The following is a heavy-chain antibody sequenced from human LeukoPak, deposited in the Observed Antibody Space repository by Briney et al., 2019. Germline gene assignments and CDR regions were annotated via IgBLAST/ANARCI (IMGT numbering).Heavy chain of an antibody. Sequence: PSETLSLTCTVSGGSISSYYWSWIRQPAGKALEWIGRFDTSETTYYNPSLKSRVTMSVDTSKNESSLKLSSVTDADTAVYYCSGRNIAAVRNWFDPWGQGILVTVSS. CDR2: FDTSETT. D-gene: IGHD6-13*01. J-gene: IGHJ5*02. CDR3: SGRNIAAVRNWFDP. V-gene: IGHV4-4*07. CDR1: GGSISSYY.